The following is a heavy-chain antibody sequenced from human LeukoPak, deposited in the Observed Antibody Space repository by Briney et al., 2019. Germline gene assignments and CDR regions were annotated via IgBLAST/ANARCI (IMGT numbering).Heavy chain of an antibody. CDR1: GGSISSYY. CDR2: VYYSGST. V-gene: IGHV4-59*01. J-gene: IGHJ4*02. Sequence: SETLSLTCTVSGGSISSYYWSWIRQPPRKGLEWIGYVYYSGSTNFNPSLKSRVTISLDTSKNQFSLRLSSLTAADTAVYYCARASSGWYNVYYFDYWGQGTLVTVSS. CDR3: ARASSGWYNVYYFDY. D-gene: IGHD6-19*01.